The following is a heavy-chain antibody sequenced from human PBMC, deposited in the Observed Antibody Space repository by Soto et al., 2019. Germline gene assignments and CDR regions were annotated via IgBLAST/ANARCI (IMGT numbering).Heavy chain of an antibody. CDR2: IYYSGST. J-gene: IGHJ6*02. CDR1: GGSISSYY. V-gene: IGHV4-59*01. Sequence: SETLSLTCTVSGGSISSYYWSWIRQHPGKGLEWIGYIYYSGSTNYNPSLKSRVTISVDTSKNQFSLKLSSVTAADTAVYYCARAYGSGSYGYYYYGMDVWGQGTTVTVSS. CDR3: ARAYGSGSYGYYYYGMDV. D-gene: IGHD3-10*01.